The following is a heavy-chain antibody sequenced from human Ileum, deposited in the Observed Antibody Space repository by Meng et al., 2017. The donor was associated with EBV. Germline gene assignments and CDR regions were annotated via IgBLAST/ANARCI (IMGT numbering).Heavy chain of an antibody. CDR2: ISTNTGNP. D-gene: IGHD6-19*01. J-gene: IGHJ4*02. Sequence: QVQLVQSGSELKKPGASVKVFCKASGYTFTRYAMNWVRQAPGQGLEWMGWISTNTGNPTYAQGFTGRFVFSVDTSVSTAYLQISSLKAEDTAVYYCGTLKYTSGFYGPAYWGQGALVTVSS. CDR3: GTLKYTSGFYGPAY. CDR1: GYTFTRYA. V-gene: IGHV7-4-1*02.